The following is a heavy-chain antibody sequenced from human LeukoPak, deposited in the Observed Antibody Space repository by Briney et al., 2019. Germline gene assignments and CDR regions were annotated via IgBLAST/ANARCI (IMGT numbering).Heavy chain of an antibody. CDR3: ARLSSLANIAARGRTWLDP. V-gene: IGHV4-39*07. D-gene: IGHD6-6*01. CDR1: GVSISSGSNY. J-gene: IGHJ5*02. CDR2: IYSSGST. Sequence: PSETLSLTCRVSGVSISSGSNYWGWIRQPPGKTLEWIGSIYSSGSTYYNSSLKSRVIILIDTTKNHFSLNLSSVTAADTAVYYCARLSSLANIAARGRTWLDPRGQGSLVTVSS.